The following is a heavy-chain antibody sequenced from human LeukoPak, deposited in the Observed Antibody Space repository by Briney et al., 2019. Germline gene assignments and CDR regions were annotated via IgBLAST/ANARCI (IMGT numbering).Heavy chain of an antibody. J-gene: IGHJ5*02. CDR2: ISGSGGST. Sequence: GGSLRLSCAASGFTFSSYAMSWVRQAPGKGLEWVSAISGSGGSTYYADSVKGRFTISRDNSQNTLYLQMNSLRAEDTAVYYCAKVTPRSSLYSSSWYIDWFDPWGQGTLVTVSS. V-gene: IGHV3-23*01. CDR1: GFTFSSYA. D-gene: IGHD6-13*01. CDR3: AKVTPRSSLYSSSWYIDWFDP.